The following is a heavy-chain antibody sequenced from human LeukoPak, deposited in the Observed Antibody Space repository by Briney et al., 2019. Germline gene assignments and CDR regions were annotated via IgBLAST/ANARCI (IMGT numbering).Heavy chain of an antibody. J-gene: IGHJ4*02. D-gene: IGHD3-22*01. CDR1: GGSISSSSYY. CDR2: ISYSGST. V-gene: IGHV4-39*01. Sequence: PSETLSLTCTVSGGSISSSSYYWVWIRQPPGKGLEWFGSISYSGSTYYNLPLKSPVTISVDTSKNQFSLKLSSVTAADTAVYYCARSVDSLLNFDYWGQGTLVTVSS. CDR3: ARSVDSLLNFDY.